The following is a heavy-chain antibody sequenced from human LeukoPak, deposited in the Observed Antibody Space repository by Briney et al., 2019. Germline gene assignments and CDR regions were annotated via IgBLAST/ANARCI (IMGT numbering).Heavy chain of an antibody. CDR2: IYYSGST. V-gene: IGHV4-39*07. Sequence: SETLSLTCTVSGGSISSSSYYWGWIRQPPGKGLEWIGSIYYSGSTYYNPSLKSRVTISVDKSKNQFSLKLSSVTAADTAVYYCARVYGSGEFFDYWGQGTLVTVSS. CDR3: ARVYGSGEFFDY. J-gene: IGHJ4*02. CDR1: GGSISSSSYY. D-gene: IGHD3-10*01.